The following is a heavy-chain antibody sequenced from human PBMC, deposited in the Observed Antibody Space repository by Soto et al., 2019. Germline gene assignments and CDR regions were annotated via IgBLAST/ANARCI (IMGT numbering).Heavy chain of an antibody. Sequence: QVQLVQSGAEVKKPGSSVKVPCKASGGTFSSYGISWVRQAPGQGLEWMGGIIPIFGTANYAQKFQGRVTITADESTSTAYMELSSLRSEDTAVYYCARAAQPRDYYYGLDVWGQGTTVTVSS. CDR1: GGTFSSYG. CDR2: IIPIFGTA. V-gene: IGHV1-69*12. CDR3: ARAAQPRDYYYGLDV. J-gene: IGHJ6*02.